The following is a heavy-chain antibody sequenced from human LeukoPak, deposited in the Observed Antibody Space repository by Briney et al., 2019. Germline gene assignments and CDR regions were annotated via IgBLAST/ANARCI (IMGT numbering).Heavy chain of an antibody. Sequence: GGSLRLSCAASGFAVSGNYMSWVRQAPGKGLEWVSVIYSGGTSTYADSVKGRFTTSRDTSKNTLYLQMNSLRAEDTAVYYCARERGRGVISPYFDYWGQGTLVTVSS. D-gene: IGHD3-10*01. CDR2: IYSGGTS. V-gene: IGHV3-66*01. J-gene: IGHJ4*02. CDR1: GFAVSGNY. CDR3: ARERGRGVISPYFDY.